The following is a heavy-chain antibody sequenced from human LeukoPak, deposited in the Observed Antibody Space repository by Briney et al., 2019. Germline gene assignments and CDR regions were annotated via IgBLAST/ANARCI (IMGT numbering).Heavy chain of an antibody. J-gene: IGHJ4*02. CDR2: IWYDGSNK. D-gene: IGHD6-13*01. CDR3: AKDTIAAPGPYYLEY. V-gene: IGHV3-30*02. Sequence: GGSLRLSCAASGFTFSSYAMSWVRQAPGKGLEWVAFIWYDGSNKYYVDPVKGRFTISRDNSKNTLYLQMNSLRAEDTAVYYCAKDTIAAPGPYYLEYWGQGTLVTVSS. CDR1: GFTFSSYA.